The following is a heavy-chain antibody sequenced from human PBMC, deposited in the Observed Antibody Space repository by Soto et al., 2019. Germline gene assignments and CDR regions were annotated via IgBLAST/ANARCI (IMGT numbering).Heavy chain of an antibody. J-gene: IGHJ6*02. CDR2: ISWKSASI. D-gene: IGHD2-15*01. V-gene: IGHV3-9*01. CDR1: GFSFGDYA. Sequence: EVQLVESGGDLVQPGRSLRLSCAASGFSFGDYAMHWVRQAPGKGLEWVSGISWKSASIGYADSVKGRFTISRDNAKKSVYLQMNNLRAGDTALYYCAKSRGGTANGLDVWGQGTAVTVSS. CDR3: AKSRGGTANGLDV.